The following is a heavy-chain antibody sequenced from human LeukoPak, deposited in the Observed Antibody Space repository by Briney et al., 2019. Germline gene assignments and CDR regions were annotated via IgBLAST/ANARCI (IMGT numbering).Heavy chain of an antibody. Sequence: GGSLRLSCAASGFTFNSYWMHWVRQAPGKGLVWVSRINGDGTSTSYADSVKGRFTISRDNAKNTLYLQMNRLRAEDTAVYYCARGYYSGMDVWGQGTTVTVSS. CDR1: GFTFNSYW. V-gene: IGHV3-74*01. CDR2: INGDGTST. CDR3: ARGYYSGMDV. J-gene: IGHJ6*02.